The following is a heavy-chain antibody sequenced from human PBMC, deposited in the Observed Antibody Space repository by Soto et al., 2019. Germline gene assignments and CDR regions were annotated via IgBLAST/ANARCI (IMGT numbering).Heavy chain of an antibody. D-gene: IGHD6-6*01. CDR3: ARQVPPAYSSSSGGCDY. Sequence: QVQLVQSGAEVKKPGSSVKVSCKASGGTFSSYAISWVRQAPGQGLEWMGGIIPIFGTANYAQKFQGRVTITADECTRTAYMALRILRSEDTAVYYCARQVPPAYSSSSGGCDYCGQGTLVTVSS. V-gene: IGHV1-69*01. J-gene: IGHJ4*02. CDR2: IIPIFGTA. CDR1: GGTFSSYA.